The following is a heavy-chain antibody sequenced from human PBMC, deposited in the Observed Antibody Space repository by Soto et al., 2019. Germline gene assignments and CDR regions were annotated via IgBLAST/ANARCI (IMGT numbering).Heavy chain of an antibody. V-gene: IGHV1-69*13. CDR1: RVAFSKFI. Sequence: SVKVSCKASRVAFSKFIVTWVRQAPGLGFEWVGGIIPIFGTANYAQKFQGRVTITADESTSTSYMEVNNLRSEDTAVYYCAKVRYSSPMGYYYGMDVWGHGTTVTVSS. J-gene: IGHJ6*02. CDR2: IIPIFGTA. D-gene: IGHD6-19*01. CDR3: AKVRYSSPMGYYYGMDV.